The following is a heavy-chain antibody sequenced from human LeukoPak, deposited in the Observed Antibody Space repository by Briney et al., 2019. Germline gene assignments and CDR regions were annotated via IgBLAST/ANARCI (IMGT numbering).Heavy chain of an antibody. D-gene: IGHD3-22*01. CDR1: GGSLSDND. Sequence: SETLSLTCAVFGGSLSDNDWSWSRQPPGKGLEWIGEINHRGATNYNPSLKSRVTLSLDTSKNQVSLKLNSLTAADTAVYYCARGKGDLSMIVMIVTAVEFYFDSWGPGTLVTVSS. CDR2: INHRGAT. V-gene: IGHV4-34*01. J-gene: IGHJ4*02. CDR3: ARGKGDLSMIVMIVTAVEFYFDS.